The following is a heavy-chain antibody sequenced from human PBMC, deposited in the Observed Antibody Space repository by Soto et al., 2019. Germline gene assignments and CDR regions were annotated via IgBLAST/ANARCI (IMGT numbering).Heavy chain of an antibody. CDR1: GFTFTSYG. Sequence: DSVKVSCKASGFTFTSYGISWVRQAPGQGLEWMAWISIYNDNTKYAQKFQGRITMTTDTSTSTAYMELRSLRSDDTAVYYCARETYYFGSGTYDDGMDVWGQGPKVTVYS. D-gene: IGHD3-10*01. CDR3: ARETYYFGSGTYDDGMDV. V-gene: IGHV1-18*04. CDR2: ISIYNDNT. J-gene: IGHJ6*02.